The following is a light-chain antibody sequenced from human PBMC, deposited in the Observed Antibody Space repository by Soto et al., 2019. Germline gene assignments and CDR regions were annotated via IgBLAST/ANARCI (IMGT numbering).Light chain of an antibody. CDR3: SSYTSSSTYV. Sequence: QSVLTQPPSASGSPGQSVTISCTGTSSDVGAYIFVSWYQQYPGKAPKLMIYEVSNRPSGVSNRFSGSKSGNTASLTISGLQAEDEADYYCSSYTSSSTYVFGTGTKVTVL. V-gene: IGLV2-14*01. J-gene: IGLJ1*01. CDR2: EVS. CDR1: SSDVGAYIF.